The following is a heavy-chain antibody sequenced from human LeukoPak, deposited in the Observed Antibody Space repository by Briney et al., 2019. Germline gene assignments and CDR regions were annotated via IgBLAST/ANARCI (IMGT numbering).Heavy chain of an antibody. CDR3: ARTSTGSIVGATRDFDY. V-gene: IGHV1-8*02. J-gene: IGHJ4*02. CDR1: GYTFTSYD. CDR2: MNPNSGNT. D-gene: IGHD1-26*01. Sequence: ASVKVSCKASGYTFTSYDINWVRQATGQGLEWMGWMNPNSGNTGYAQKFQGRVTMTRNTSISTAHMELSSLRSEDTAVYYCARTSTGSIVGATRDFDYWGQGTLVTVSS.